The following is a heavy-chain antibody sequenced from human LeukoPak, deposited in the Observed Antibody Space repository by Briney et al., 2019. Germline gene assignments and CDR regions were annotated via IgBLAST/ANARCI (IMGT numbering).Heavy chain of an antibody. CDR1: GGSITNTNYY. CDR3: ARVRRAGNTGWNFDL. CDR2: VYHSGIT. V-gene: IGHV4-39*07. D-gene: IGHD1-1*01. Sequence: SETLSLTCTVSGGSITNTNYYWAWIRQPPGEGLEWIGSVYHSGITYYTPSLKSRVSISVDTSKNQFSLKLTSVTAADTAVYYCARVRRAGNTGWNFDLWGRGTLVTVSS. J-gene: IGHJ2*01.